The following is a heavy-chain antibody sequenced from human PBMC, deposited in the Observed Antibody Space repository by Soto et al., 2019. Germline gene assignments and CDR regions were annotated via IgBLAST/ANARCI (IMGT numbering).Heavy chain of an antibody. V-gene: IGHV4-39*02. D-gene: IGHD3-10*01. CDR3: ARDYYGSRSSSTY. CDR1: VGSISISSYY. CDR2: IYYSGST. J-gene: IGHJ4*02. Sequence: PAETLSLACTVSVGSISISSYYCGWIRGPPGKGLEGFGSIYYSGSTYYNTYLKSRVTTSVHTSKTQFSLTLTSAPAADTAVSYCARDYYGSRSSSTYWGQATLVTVSS.